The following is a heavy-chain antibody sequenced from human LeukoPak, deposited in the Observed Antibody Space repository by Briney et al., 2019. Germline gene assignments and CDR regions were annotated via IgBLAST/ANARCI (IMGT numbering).Heavy chain of an antibody. D-gene: IGHD3-16*02. V-gene: IGHV1-18*01. CDR2: ISAYNGNT. Sequence: ASVKVSCKASGYTFISYAISWVRQAPGQGLEWMGWISAYNGNTNYAQRLHGRVTMTTDTSTSTAYMELRSLRSDDTAVYYCARGQESYRYELDYWGQGTLVTVSS. CDR3: ARGQESYRYELDY. CDR1: GYTFISYA. J-gene: IGHJ4*02.